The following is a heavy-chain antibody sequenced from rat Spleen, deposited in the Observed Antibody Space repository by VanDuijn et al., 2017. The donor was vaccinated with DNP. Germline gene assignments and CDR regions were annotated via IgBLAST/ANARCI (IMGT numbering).Heavy chain of an antibody. CDR2: INYSGST. CDR3: ARGVSSYYGYNSWYFDF. Sequence: EVQLQESGSGLVKPSQSLSLTCSVTGYSITSNYWAWIRKFPGNKMEWIGYINYSGSTGYNPSLKSRISITRDTSKNQFFLQLNSVTTEDTATYYCARGVSSYYGYNSWYFDFWGPGTMVTVSS. CDR1: GYSITSNY. D-gene: IGHD1-7*01. V-gene: IGHV3-1*01. J-gene: IGHJ1*01.